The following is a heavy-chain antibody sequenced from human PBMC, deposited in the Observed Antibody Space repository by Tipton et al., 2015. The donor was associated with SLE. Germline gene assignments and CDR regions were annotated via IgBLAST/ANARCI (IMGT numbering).Heavy chain of an antibody. V-gene: IGHV4-59*12. D-gene: IGHD3-10*01. J-gene: IGHJ5*02. CDR2: TDFRGST. CDR1: GGSISSFY. CDR3: ARDVMRSMWFGELSS. Sequence: TLSLTCTVSGGSISSFYWMWIRQPPGKGLEWVGYTDFRGSTYYNPSLTSRLTISVDTSKNQFSLRLNSVTAADTAVYYCARDVMRSMWFGELSSWGQGALVTVS.